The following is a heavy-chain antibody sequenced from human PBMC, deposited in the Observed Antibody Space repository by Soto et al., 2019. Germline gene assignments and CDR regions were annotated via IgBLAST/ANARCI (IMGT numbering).Heavy chain of an antibody. J-gene: IGHJ3*02. CDR2: ISWNSGSI. CDR1: GFTFDDYA. V-gene: IGHV3-9*01. CDR3: AKEAGYSSGWYLTREIWAFDI. D-gene: IGHD6-19*01. Sequence: SLRLSCAASGFTFDDYAMHWVRQAPGKGLEWVSGISWNSGSIGYADSVKGRFTISRDNAKNSLYLQMNSLRAEDTALYYCAKEAGYSSGWYLTREIWAFDIWGQGTMVTVSS.